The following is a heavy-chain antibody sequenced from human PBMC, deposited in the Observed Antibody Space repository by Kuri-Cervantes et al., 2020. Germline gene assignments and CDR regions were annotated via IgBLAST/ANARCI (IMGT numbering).Heavy chain of an antibody. J-gene: IGHJ5*02. CDR2: IYYSGST. CDR1: GGSISSSSYY. V-gene: IGHV4-39*01. Sequence: GSLRLSCTVSGGSISSSSYYWGWIRQPPGKGLEWIGSIYYSGSTYYNPSLESRVTISVDTSKNQFSLKLSSVTAADTAVYYCARLVPYIVVVPAALRFDPWGQGTLVTVSS. CDR3: ARLVPYIVVVPAALRFDP. D-gene: IGHD2-2*01.